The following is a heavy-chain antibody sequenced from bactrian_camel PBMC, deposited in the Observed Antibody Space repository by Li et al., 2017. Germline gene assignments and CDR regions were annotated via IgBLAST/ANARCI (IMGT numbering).Heavy chain of an antibody. J-gene: IGHJ4*01. CDR2: IVSGSST. Sequence: DVQLVESGGGSVRAGGSLRLSCSVSGYASCTFDMSWHRQAPGKEREFVSRIVSGSSTTYTDSVKGRFTISRDGAKNTIYLQVNSLKSGDTARYYCATGTGWFDHWGQGTQVTVS. D-gene: IGHD5*01. CDR1: GYASCTFD. V-gene: IGHV3S67*01. CDR3: ATGTGWFDH.